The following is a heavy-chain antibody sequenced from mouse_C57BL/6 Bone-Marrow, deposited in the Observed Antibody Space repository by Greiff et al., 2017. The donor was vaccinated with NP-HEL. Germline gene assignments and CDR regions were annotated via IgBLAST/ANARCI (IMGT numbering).Heavy chain of an antibody. D-gene: IGHD3-1*01. CDR1: GFTFTDYY. Sequence: EVQLVESGGGLVQPGGSLSLSCAASGFTFTDYYMSWVRQPPGKALEWLGFIRNKANGYTTEYSASVKGRFTISRDNSQSILYLQMNALRAEDSATYYCARDRRDSDYFDYWGQGTTLTVSS. CDR2: IRNKANGYTT. J-gene: IGHJ2*01. CDR3: ARDRRDSDYFDY. V-gene: IGHV7-3*01.